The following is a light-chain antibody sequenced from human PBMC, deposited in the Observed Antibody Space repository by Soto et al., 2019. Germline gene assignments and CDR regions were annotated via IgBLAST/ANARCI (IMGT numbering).Light chain of an antibody. J-gene: IGLJ1*01. CDR1: SSNIGYNF. CDR2: DND. CDR3: GTWDTSLSAYG. V-gene: IGLV1-51*01. Sequence: QSVLTQPPSVSAAPGQKVTISCSGGSSNIGYNFVSWYQHLPGTAPKLLSYDNDKGPPWISDRFSGSKAGTSATLDIAGLQTGDVFHYYCGTWDTSLSAYGFGPGTKLTVL.